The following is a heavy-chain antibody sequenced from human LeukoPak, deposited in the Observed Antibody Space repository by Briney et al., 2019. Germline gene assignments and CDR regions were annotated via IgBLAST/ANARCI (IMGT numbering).Heavy chain of an antibody. D-gene: IGHD1-26*01. CDR2: IDRSGQRT. Sequence: GRSMRPSCAAYGFTFAIHAMTWLRQAPGKGMEWVSTIDRSGQRTHYADSVKGRFTISRDNSRNTLYLQMNSLRAEDTATYSCTKDVQNDVGATDCWGQGTLVTVSS. CDR1: GFTFAIHA. V-gene: IGHV3-23*01. J-gene: IGHJ4*02. CDR3: TKDVQNDVGATDC.